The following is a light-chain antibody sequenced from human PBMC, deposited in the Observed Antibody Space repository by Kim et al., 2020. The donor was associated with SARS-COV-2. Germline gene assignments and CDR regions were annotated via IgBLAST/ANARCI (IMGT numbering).Light chain of an antibody. CDR3: QQYGSAPNT. Sequence: EIVLTQSPATLSLSPGERATLSYRASQSVRNNYFAWYQQKPGQTPRLLIHAASSRATDIPDRFSGSGSGTDFTLTISRLEPEDFGVFYCQQYGSAPNTFGQGTTLEI. CDR1: QSVRNNY. V-gene: IGKV3-20*01. CDR2: AAS. J-gene: IGKJ2*01.